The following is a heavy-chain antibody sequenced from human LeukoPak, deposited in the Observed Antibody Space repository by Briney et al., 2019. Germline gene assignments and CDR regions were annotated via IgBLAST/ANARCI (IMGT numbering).Heavy chain of an antibody. Sequence: SETLSLTCTVSGGSLSSYYWSWIRQPPGKGLEWIWCIYYSGSTNYNPSLKSRVTISVDTSKNQLSLKLSSVTAADTAVYYCARGPNDYGDYEAGNWFDPWGQGTLVTVSS. D-gene: IGHD4-17*01. CDR1: GGSLSSYY. CDR3: ARGPNDYGDYEAGNWFDP. V-gene: IGHV4-59*01. CDR2: IYYSGST. J-gene: IGHJ5*02.